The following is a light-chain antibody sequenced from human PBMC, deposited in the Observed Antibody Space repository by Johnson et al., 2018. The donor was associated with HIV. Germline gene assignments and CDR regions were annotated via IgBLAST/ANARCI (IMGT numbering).Light chain of an antibody. CDR3: GTWDSRLSAYV. CDR2: ENN. Sequence: QSVLTQPRSVSAAPGQKVTISCSGSSSNIGDNFVSWYQQLPGRAPKLLIYENNKRPSGIPDRFSGSKSGTSASLGITGLQTGDEADYYCGTWDSRLSAYVFGTGTKVTVL. CDR1: SSNIGDNF. V-gene: IGLV1-51*02. J-gene: IGLJ1*01.